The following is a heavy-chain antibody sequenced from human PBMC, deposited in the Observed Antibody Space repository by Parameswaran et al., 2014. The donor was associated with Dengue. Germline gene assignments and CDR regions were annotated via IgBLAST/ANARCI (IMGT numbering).Heavy chain of an antibody. CDR3: ARHRPTIVGATGELDY. CDR1: GYSFTSYW. V-gene: IGHV5-51*01. J-gene: IGHJ4*02. CDR2: IYPGDSDT. Sequence: LKISCKGSGYSFTSYWIGWVRQMPGKGLEWMGIIYPGDSDTRYSPSFQGQVTISADKSISTAYLQWSSLKASDTAMYYCARHRPTIVGATGELDYWGQGTLVTVSS. D-gene: IGHD1-26*01.